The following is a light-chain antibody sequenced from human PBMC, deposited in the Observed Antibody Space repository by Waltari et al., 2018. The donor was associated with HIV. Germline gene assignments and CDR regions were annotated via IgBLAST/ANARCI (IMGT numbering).Light chain of an antibody. CDR3: QQRSNLPPRLIT. J-gene: IGKJ5*01. Sequence: EIVLTQSPGTLSLSPGERATLSCRASQSVSTYLAWYQQKPGQAPRLLIYDASHRATGIPVRFSGSWSGTDFTLTISSLEPEDFAVYYCQQRSNLPPRLITFGQGTRLEIK. CDR1: QSVSTY. CDR2: DAS. V-gene: IGKV3-11*01.